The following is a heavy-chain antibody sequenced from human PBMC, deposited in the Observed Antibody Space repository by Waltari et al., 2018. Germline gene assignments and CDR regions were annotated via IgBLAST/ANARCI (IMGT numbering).Heavy chain of an antibody. J-gene: IGHJ4*02. CDR2: GSYNGNA. V-gene: IGHV4-39*02. CDR3: ARSFGGSGSYKFDY. D-gene: IGHD3-10*01. CDR1: GGSISTITHY. Sequence: QLQLKESGPRLVKSSETLSLTCTISGGSISTITHYWAWIRQTPGKGPGWIVSGSYNGNAYYNPSLERRVTMSVDRSKNHFSLDLESVTTPDTSIYFCARSFGGSGSYKFDYWGQGILVTVSS.